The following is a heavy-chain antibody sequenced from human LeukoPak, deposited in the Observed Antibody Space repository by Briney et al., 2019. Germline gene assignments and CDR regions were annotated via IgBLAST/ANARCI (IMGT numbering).Heavy chain of an antibody. CDR3: ARERGAGLSSSWVDY. D-gene: IGHD6-13*01. Sequence: PGGSLRLSCAASGFTFSSYSMIWVRQAPGKGLEWVSSISSSSSYIYYADPVKGRFTISRDNAKNSLYLQMNSLRAEDTAVYYCARERGAGLSSSWVDYWGQGTLVTVPS. V-gene: IGHV3-21*01. J-gene: IGHJ4*02. CDR1: GFTFSSYS. CDR2: ISSSSSYI.